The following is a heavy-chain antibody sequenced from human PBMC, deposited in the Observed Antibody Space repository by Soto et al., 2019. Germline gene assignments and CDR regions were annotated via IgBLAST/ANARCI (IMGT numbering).Heavy chain of an antibody. Sequence: QVQLQESGPGLVKPSQTLSLTCTVSGGSISSGGYYWSWIRQHPGKGLEWIGYIYYSGSTYYNPSLKSRVTISVDTSKNQFSLKLSSVTASDTAVYYCARDHCGDCYYFDYWGQGTLVTVSS. CDR1: GGSISSGGYY. CDR3: ARDHCGDCYYFDY. CDR2: IYYSGST. J-gene: IGHJ4*02. V-gene: IGHV4-31*03. D-gene: IGHD2-21*02.